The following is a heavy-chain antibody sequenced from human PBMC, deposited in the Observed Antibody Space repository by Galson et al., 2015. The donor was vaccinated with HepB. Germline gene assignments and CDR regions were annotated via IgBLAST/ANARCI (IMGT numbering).Heavy chain of an antibody. V-gene: IGHV1-69*01. Sequence: QSGAEMKKPGESLKISCKASGVTFSNYAISWVRQAPGQGLEWMGGITPIFRTANYAQKFQGRVTIIADESTSTAYMELSSLTPEDTAVYYCARQFDGTGFYAYWGQGTLVTVSS. D-gene: IGHD3-22*01. CDR1: GVTFSNYA. J-gene: IGHJ4*02. CDR2: ITPIFRTA. CDR3: ARQFDGTGFYAY.